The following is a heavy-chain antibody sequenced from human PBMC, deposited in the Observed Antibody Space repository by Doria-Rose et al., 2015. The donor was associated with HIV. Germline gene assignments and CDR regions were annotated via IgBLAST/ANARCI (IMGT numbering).Heavy chain of an antibody. D-gene: IGHD2-15*01. Sequence: GTSTYYANSVKGRFTVSRDNSKSTLFLQMGSLRPEDMAVYFCARDTGFCSGDSCYSGAFDVWGQGTMVTVSS. V-gene: IGHV3-64*01. CDR2: GTST. J-gene: IGHJ3*01. CDR3: ARDTGFCSGDSCYSGAFDV.